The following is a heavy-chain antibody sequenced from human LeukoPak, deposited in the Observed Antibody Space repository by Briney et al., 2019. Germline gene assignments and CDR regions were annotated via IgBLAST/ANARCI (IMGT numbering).Heavy chain of an antibody. D-gene: IGHD3-10*01. Sequence: ASVKVSCKASGNTFTGYYMHLVRQAPGQGLEWMGWINPNSGGTNYAQKFQGRVTMTRDTSISTAYMELSRLRSDDTAVYYCARESAEYYYGSGTENDYWGQGTLVTVSS. CDR2: INPNSGGT. J-gene: IGHJ4*02. V-gene: IGHV1-2*02. CDR1: GNTFTGYY. CDR3: ARESAEYYYGSGTENDY.